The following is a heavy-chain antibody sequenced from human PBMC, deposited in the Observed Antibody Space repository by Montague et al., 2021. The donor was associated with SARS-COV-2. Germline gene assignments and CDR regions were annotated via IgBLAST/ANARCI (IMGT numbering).Heavy chain of an antibody. J-gene: IGHJ6*02. V-gene: IGHV4-59*08. CDR1: GDSINTYY. CDR2: IYYSGST. D-gene: IGHD2-2*01. Sequence: SETLSLTCTVSGDSINTYYWTWIRQPPGKGLEWIGYIYYSGSTNYNPSPKSRVTLSVDTSKNHFSLKLNSVTAADTAVYYCARVDPQRYSGMDVWGQGTTVTVSS. CDR3: ARVDPQRYSGMDV.